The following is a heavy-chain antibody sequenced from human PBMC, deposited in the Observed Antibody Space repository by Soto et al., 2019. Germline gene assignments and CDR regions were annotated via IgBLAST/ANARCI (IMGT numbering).Heavy chain of an antibody. D-gene: IGHD3-10*01. CDR1: GFTFTKAW. Sequence: EVQVVESGGGLVKPGGSLRLSCVASGFTFTKAWMNWIRQAPGKGLEWVGRIRSNTDGWTTEYAATVTGRFSISRDDSENTVYLQMNGLKTEDTALYYCYASGSYLGDDYWGQGALVTVSS. CDR3: YASGSYLGDDY. CDR2: IRSNTDGWTT. V-gene: IGHV3-15*07. J-gene: IGHJ4*02.